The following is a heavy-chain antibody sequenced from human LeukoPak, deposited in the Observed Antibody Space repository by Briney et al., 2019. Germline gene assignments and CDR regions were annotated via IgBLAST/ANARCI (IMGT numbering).Heavy chain of an antibody. Sequence: ASVTVSFKASGYTFTSHGISWVRQAPGKGVEWMGWVSTYNGNTNYVSKYQGRVTMTTDTSTSTAYIELKSLRSDDTAGYYCARDVDTAIDQIIDNWGQGALVTVSS. D-gene: IGHD5-18*01. CDR3: ARDVDTAIDQIIDN. CDR1: GYTFTSHG. J-gene: IGHJ4*02. V-gene: IGHV1-18*04. CDR2: VSTYNGNT.